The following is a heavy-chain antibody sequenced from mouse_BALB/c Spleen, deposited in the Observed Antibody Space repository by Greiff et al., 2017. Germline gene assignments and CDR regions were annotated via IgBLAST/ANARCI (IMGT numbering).Heavy chain of an antibody. CDR3: AREENYGNYGFAY. J-gene: IGHJ3*01. CDR2: ISSGGSYT. D-gene: IGHD2-1*01. V-gene: IGHV5-9-4*01. CDR1: GFTFSSYA. Sequence: EVQLVESGGGLVKPGGSLKLSCAASGFTFSSYAMSWVRQSPEKRLEWVAEISSGGSYTYYPDTVTGRFTISRDNAKNTLYLEMSSLRSEDTAMYYCAREENYGNYGFAYWGQGTLVTVSA.